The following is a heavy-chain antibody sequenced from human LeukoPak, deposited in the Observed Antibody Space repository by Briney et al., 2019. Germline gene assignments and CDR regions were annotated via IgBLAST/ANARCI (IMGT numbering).Heavy chain of an antibody. CDR1: GYIFTNYG. V-gene: IGHV1-2*02. CDR2: INPNSGGT. J-gene: IGHJ6*03. D-gene: IGHD3-10*01. CDR3: ARDRYYYGSGSYYYYYMDV. Sequence: ASVKVSCKASGYIFTNYGINWVRQAPGQGLEWMGWINPNSGGTNYAQKFQGRVTMTRDTSISTAYMELSRLRSDDTAVYYCARDRYYYGSGSYYYYYMDVWGKGTTVTISS.